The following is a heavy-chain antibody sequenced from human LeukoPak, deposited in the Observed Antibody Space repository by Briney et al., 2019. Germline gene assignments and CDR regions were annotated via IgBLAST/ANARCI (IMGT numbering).Heavy chain of an antibody. D-gene: IGHD2/OR15-2a*01. CDR3: ARDTPKLTPFLGVDV. V-gene: IGHV3-30*02. CDR2: IHFDARDK. J-gene: IGHJ6*04. Sequence: GGSLRLSCTASGFTFSAHGMQWVRQVPGKGLEWVSFIHFDARDKYYADSVKGRFTISRDNAKNSLYLQMNSLRAEDTAVYYCARDTPKLTPFLGVDVWGKGTTVTVSS. CDR1: GFTFSAHG.